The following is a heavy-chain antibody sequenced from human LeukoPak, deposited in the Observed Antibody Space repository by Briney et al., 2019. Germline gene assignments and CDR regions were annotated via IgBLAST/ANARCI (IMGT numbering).Heavy chain of an antibody. V-gene: IGHV4-59*01. J-gene: IGHJ6*02. Sequence: SETLSLTCTVSGGSISSYYWSWIRQPPGKGLEWIGYIYYSGSTNYNPSLKSQVTISVDTSKNQFSLKLSSVTAADTAVYYCARDHRYCSGGSCSVRDGMDVWGQGTTVTVSS. D-gene: IGHD2-15*01. CDR2: IYYSGST. CDR3: ARDHRYCSGGSCSVRDGMDV. CDR1: GGSISSYY.